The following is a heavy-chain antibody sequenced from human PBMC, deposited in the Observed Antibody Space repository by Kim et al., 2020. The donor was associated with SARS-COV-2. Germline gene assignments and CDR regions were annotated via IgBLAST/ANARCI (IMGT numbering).Heavy chain of an antibody. CDR1: GFTFSAYV. Sequence: GGSLRLSCAASGFTFSAYVMSWVRQAPGKGPEWVSTISSSGGSTYYADSVKGRFTISRDNSKDTLYLQMNSLRAEDTALYYCAKDSQARVKHDYWGQGTL. D-gene: IGHD6-13*01. J-gene: IGHJ4*02. CDR3: AKDSQARVKHDY. CDR2: ISSSGGST. V-gene: IGHV3-23*01.